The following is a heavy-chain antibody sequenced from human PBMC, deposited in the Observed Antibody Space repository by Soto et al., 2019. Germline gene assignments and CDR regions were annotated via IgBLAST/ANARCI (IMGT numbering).Heavy chain of an antibody. Sequence: PGGSLRLSCAASGFTFSSYSMNWVRQAPGKGLEWVSYISGSGGSTFYAVSVKGRFTISRDNSKNTLYLQMNSLRAEDTAVYYCAKDRDYYDSSGYTAFDYWGQGTLVTVSS. J-gene: IGHJ4*02. D-gene: IGHD3-22*01. CDR2: ISGSGGST. CDR1: GFTFSSYS. V-gene: IGHV3-23*01. CDR3: AKDRDYYDSSGYTAFDY.